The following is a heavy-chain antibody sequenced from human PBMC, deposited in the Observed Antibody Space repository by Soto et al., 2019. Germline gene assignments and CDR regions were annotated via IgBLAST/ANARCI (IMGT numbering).Heavy chain of an antibody. D-gene: IGHD1-26*01. V-gene: IGHV4-59*08. Sequence: QVQLQESGPELLKPSETLSLTCTVSGGSISSYYWSWIRQPPGKGLERIGYIYYGGSTNYNPSLKSRVPISVATSKNQFSLKLSSVTAADTAVYYCARHGWALLGAFDIWGQGTMVTVSS. J-gene: IGHJ3*02. CDR2: IYYGGST. CDR1: GGSISSYY. CDR3: ARHGWALLGAFDI.